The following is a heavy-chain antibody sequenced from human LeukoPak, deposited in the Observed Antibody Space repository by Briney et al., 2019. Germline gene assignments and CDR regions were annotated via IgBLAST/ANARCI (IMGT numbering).Heavy chain of an antibody. J-gene: IGHJ4*02. CDR3: ARHEYYGLEGGFDY. V-gene: IGHV4-4*02. Sequence: PSETLSLTCVVSGDSISSSNWWSWVRQPPGKGLEWIGEVYHSGNTNYNPSLKRRVSISVDKSKNQFSLKVRSVTAADTAVYYCARHEYYGLEGGFDYWGQGTLVTVSS. CDR2: VYHSGNT. CDR1: GDSISSSNW. D-gene: IGHD3-10*01.